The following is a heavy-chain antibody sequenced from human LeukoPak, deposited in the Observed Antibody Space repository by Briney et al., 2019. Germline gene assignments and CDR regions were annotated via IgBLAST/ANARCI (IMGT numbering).Heavy chain of an antibody. J-gene: IGHJ4*02. Sequence: IPSETLSLTCAVYGGSFSGYYWSWIRQPPGKGLEWIGEINHSGSTNYNPSLKSRVTISVDTSKNQFSLKLSSVTAADTAVYYCARPRYSGWYRYYFDYWGQGTLVTVSS. V-gene: IGHV4-34*01. CDR1: GGSFSGYY. D-gene: IGHD6-19*01. CDR3: ARPRYSGWYRYYFDY. CDR2: INHSGST.